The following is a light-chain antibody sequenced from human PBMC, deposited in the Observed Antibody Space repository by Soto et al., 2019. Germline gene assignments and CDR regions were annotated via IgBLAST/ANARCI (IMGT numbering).Light chain of an antibody. CDR1: SNDIGAYNY. CDR3: SSYTSIIAVV. Sequence: QSALTQPASVSGSPGQSITISFTGTSNDIGAYNYVSWYQQHPGKAPKLLIYDVTHRPSGVSDRFSGSKSGRTASLTISGLQPEDEADYYCSSYTSIIAVVFGGGTKLTVL. CDR2: DVT. J-gene: IGLJ2*01. V-gene: IGLV2-14*03.